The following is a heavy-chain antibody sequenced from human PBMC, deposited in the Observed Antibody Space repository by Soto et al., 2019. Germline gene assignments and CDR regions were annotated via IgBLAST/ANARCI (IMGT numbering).Heavy chain of an antibody. CDR2: IYYSGST. D-gene: IGHD3-16*02. Sequence: SETLSLTCTVSGGSISSYYWSWIRQPPGKGLEWIGYIYYSGSTNYNPSLKSRVTISVDTSKNQFSLKLSSVTAADTAVYYCATYVWGSYRSFDYRAQRTLDTGSS. CDR1: GGSISSYY. V-gene: IGHV4-59*01. CDR3: ATYVWGSYRSFDY. J-gene: IGHJ4*02.